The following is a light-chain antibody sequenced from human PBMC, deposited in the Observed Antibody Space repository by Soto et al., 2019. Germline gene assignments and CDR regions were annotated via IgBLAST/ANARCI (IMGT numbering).Light chain of an antibody. CDR1: PIVTNF. CDR3: QHRSNWPT. J-gene: IGKJ5*01. CDR2: DAS. V-gene: IGKV3-11*01. Sequence: EIVLTQSPATLSLSPGERDTLSCRASPIVTNFLAWYQQKSGQAPRLLIYDASKRATGIPARFSGSGSGTDFTLTISSLAPEDFAVYYCQHRSNWPTFGQGTRLDIK.